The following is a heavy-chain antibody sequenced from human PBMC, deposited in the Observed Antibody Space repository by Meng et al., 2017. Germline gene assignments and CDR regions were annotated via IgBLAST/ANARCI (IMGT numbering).Heavy chain of an antibody. CDR1: GSTFTGYY. D-gene: IGHD6-13*01. J-gene: IGHJ4*02. CDR3: ARGYSSSWYTDY. Sequence: GQRGQAGAEVKKPGASVKVSCKASGSTFTGYYMHWVRQAPGQGLEWMGRINPNSGGTNYAQKFQGRVTMTRDTSISTAYMELSRLRSDDTAVYYCARGYSSSWYTDYWGQGTLVTVSS. CDR2: INPNSGGT. V-gene: IGHV1-2*06.